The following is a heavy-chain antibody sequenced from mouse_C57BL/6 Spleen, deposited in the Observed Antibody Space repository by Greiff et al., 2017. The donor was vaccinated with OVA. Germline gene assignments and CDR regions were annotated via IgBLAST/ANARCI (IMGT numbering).Heavy chain of an antibody. CDR3: ARDGSTGHYFDY. V-gene: IGHV1-52*01. CDR1: GYTFTSYW. J-gene: IGHJ2*01. D-gene: IGHD1-1*01. CDR2: IDPSDSET. Sequence: VQLQQSGAELVRPGSSVKLSCKASGYTFTSYWMHWVKQRPIQGLEWIGNIDPSDSETHYNQKFKDKATLTVDKSSSTAYMQLSSLTSEDSAVYYCARDGSTGHYFDYWGQGTTLTVSS.